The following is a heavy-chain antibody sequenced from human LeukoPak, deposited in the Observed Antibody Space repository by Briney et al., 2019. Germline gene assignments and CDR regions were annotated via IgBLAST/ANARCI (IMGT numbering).Heavy chain of an antibody. J-gene: IGHJ2*01. Sequence: GGSLRLSCAASGFTFSDCDMTWVRQAPGKGLEWVSAIDKTGGTTYADSVKGRFTISRDNSKNTIYLQMNSLRGEDTAVYYCAKDWRYGSDQDWYFALWGRGTLVTASS. V-gene: IGHV3-23*01. CDR3: AKDWRYGSDQDWYFAL. D-gene: IGHD2-15*01. CDR1: GFTFSDCD. CDR2: IDKTGGTT.